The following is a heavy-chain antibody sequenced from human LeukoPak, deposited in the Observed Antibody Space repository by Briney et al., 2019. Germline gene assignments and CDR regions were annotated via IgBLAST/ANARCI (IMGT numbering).Heavy chain of an antibody. CDR2: IYSGGTT. D-gene: IGHD6-19*01. Sequence: GGSLRLSCAASGFTVGSNYMSWVRQAPGKGLEWVSVIYSGGTTNYADSVKGRFTISRDNSKNTLYLQMNSLRAEDTAVYYCARDSPYSTGWSYFDHWGQGTLVTVSS. V-gene: IGHV3-53*01. CDR1: GFTVGSNY. J-gene: IGHJ4*02. CDR3: ARDSPYSTGWSYFDH.